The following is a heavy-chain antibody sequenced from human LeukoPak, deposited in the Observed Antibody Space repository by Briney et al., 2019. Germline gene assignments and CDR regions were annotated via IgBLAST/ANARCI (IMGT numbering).Heavy chain of an antibody. Sequence: ASVEVSCKASGGTFSSYAISWVRQAPGQGLEWMGRIIPILGIANYAQKFQGRVTITADKSTSTAYMELSSLRSEDTAVYYCARDGEDSSGWYVDYWGQGTLVTVSS. CDR2: IIPILGIA. D-gene: IGHD6-19*01. V-gene: IGHV1-69*04. J-gene: IGHJ4*02. CDR1: GGTFSSYA. CDR3: ARDGEDSSGWYVDY.